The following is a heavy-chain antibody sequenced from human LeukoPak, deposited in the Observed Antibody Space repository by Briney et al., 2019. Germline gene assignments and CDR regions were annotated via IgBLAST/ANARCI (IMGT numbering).Heavy chain of an antibody. CDR2: ISAYNGNT. J-gene: IGHJ4*02. CDR3: ARTYYYGSGSQPLDY. V-gene: IGHV1-18*01. Sequence: GASVKVSCKASGYTFTSYGISWVRQAPGQGLEWMGWISAYNGNTNYAQKLHGRVTMTTDTSTSTAYMELRRLRSDDTAVYYCARTYYYGSGSQPLDYWGQGTLVTVSS. CDR1: GYTFTSYG. D-gene: IGHD3-10*01.